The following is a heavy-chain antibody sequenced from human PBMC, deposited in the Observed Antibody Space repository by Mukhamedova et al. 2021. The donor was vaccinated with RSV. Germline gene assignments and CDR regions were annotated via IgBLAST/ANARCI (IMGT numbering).Heavy chain of an antibody. CDR2: TDGGTT. CDR3: TTVVPAANPNYYYYYGMDV. Sequence: TDGGTTDYAAPVKGRFTISRDDSKNTLYLQMNSLKTEDTAVYYCTTVVPAANPNYYYYYGMDVWGQGTTVTVSS. V-gene: IGHV3-15*01. J-gene: IGHJ6*02. D-gene: IGHD2-2*01.